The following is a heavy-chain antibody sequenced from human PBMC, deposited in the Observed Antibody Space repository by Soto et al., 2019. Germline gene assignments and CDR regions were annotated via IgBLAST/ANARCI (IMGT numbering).Heavy chain of an antibody. D-gene: IGHD5-18*01. J-gene: IGHJ6*02. V-gene: IGHV3-30-3*01. CDR2: ISYDGSNK. CDR1: GFTFSSYA. Sequence: QVQLVESGGGVVQPGRSLRLSCAASGFTFSSYAMHWVRQAPGKGLEWVAVISYDGSNKYYADSVKGRFTISRDNSKNTLYLQMNSLRAEDTAVYYCARDSDYSDGYVVYYYYGMDVWGQGTTVTVSS. CDR3: ARDSDYSDGYVVYYYYGMDV.